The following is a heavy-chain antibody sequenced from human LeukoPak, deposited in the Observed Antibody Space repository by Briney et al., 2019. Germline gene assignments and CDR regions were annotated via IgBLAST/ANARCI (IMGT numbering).Heavy chain of an antibody. CDR2: INHSDGST. D-gene: IGHD6-6*01. CDR1: GYTVTNYY. Sequence: ASVKVSCKTSGYTVTNYYIHWVRQAPGQGLEWMGVINHSDGSTSYAQNFEGRVTMIRDTSTSTVYMQLSSLRYEDTALYYCAGEYSSSGRFDYWGQGTLVTVSS. J-gene: IGHJ4*02. CDR3: AGEYSSSGRFDY. V-gene: IGHV1-46*01.